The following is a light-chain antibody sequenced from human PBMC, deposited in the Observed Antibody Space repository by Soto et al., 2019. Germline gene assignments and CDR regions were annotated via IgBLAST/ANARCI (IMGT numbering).Light chain of an antibody. J-gene: IGKJ4*01. Sequence: EIVMTQSPPTLSVSPGDGATLSCRASQCVNSNLAWYQQKPGQAPRLLIYGASRRAMHIPARFSGSGSGTEFTLTISGLQSEDFAVYYCQQYDSGPPLTFGGGTKV. CDR3: QQYDSGPPLT. CDR1: QCVNSN. V-gene: IGKV3-15*01. CDR2: GAS.